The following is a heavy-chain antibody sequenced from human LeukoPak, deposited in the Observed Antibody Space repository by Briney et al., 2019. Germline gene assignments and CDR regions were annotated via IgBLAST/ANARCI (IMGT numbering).Heavy chain of an antibody. CDR1: GFTFTSSI. J-gene: IGHJ6*02. V-gene: IGHV1-58*01. CDR3: ARDLHYYVAMDV. CDR2: IVVGSGNT. Sequence: SVKVSCKASGFTFTSSIVQWVRQARGQRLEWIGWIVVGSGNTNYAQKFQERVTITRDMSTSTTYMELSSLRSEDTAVYYCARDLHYYVAMDVWGQGTTVTVSS. D-gene: IGHD3-10*02.